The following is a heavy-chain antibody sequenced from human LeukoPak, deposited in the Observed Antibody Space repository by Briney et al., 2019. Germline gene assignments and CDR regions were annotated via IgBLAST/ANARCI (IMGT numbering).Heavy chain of an antibody. Sequence: SETLSLTCTVSGGSISSYYWSWIRRPPGKGLEWIGYIYYSGSTNYNPSLKSRVTISVDTSKNQFSLKLSSVTAADTAVYYCARVRYYDILTGYYSSGIYAFDIWGQGTMVTVSS. CDR2: IYYSGST. V-gene: IGHV4-59*01. D-gene: IGHD3-9*01. CDR1: GGSISSYY. CDR3: ARVRYYDILTGYYSSGIYAFDI. J-gene: IGHJ3*02.